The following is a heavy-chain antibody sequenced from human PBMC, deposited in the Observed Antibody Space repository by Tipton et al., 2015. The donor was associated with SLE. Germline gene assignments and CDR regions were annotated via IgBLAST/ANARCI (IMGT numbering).Heavy chain of an antibody. CDR1: GGSSSSGSYY. V-gene: IGHV4-61*10. Sequence: TLSLTCTVSGGSSSSGSYYWSWIRQPAGKGLEWIGYIYYSGSTNYNPSLKSRVTISVDTSKNQFSLKLSSVTAADTAVYYCARGSTGIVVVPAAHYYYYMDVWGKGTTVTVSS. CDR2: IYYSGST. D-gene: IGHD2-2*01. J-gene: IGHJ6*03. CDR3: ARGSTGIVVVPAAHYYYYMDV.